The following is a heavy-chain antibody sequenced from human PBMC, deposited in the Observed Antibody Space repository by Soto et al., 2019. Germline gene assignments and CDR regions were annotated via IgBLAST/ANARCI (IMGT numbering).Heavy chain of an antibody. CDR3: ARERRGKDSGYLDY. Sequence: ASVKVSCKASGGTFSSYTISWVRQAPGQGLEWMGRIIPILGIANYAQKLQGRVTITADKSTSTAYMELSSLRSEDTAVYYCARERRGKDSGYLDYWGQGTLVTVSS. J-gene: IGHJ4*02. D-gene: IGHD1-26*01. CDR1: GGTFSSYT. CDR2: IIPILGIA. V-gene: IGHV1-69*04.